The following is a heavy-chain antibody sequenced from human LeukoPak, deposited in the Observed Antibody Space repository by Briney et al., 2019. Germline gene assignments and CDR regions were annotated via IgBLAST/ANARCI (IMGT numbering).Heavy chain of an antibody. Sequence: ASVKVSCKASGYTFTSYGISWVRQAPGKGLEWMGWISGYNGNTNYAQKLQGRVTMTTDTSTSTVYMELRSLRSDDTAVYYCARVRGDYVWGSYLDYWGQGTLVIVSS. CDR1: GYTFTSYG. V-gene: IGHV1-18*01. D-gene: IGHD3-16*01. CDR2: ISGYNGNT. J-gene: IGHJ4*02. CDR3: ARVRGDYVWGSYLDY.